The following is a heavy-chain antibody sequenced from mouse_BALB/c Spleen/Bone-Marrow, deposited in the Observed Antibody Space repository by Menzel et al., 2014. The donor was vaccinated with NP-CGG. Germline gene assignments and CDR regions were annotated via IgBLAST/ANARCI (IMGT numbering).Heavy chain of an antibody. Sequence: VKLQESGAELVKPGASVKLSCKASGYTFTSYYMYWVKQRPGQGLEWIGEINPSNGGTNFNEKFKSKATLTVDKSSSTAYMQLSSLKSEDSAVYYCTRGGWLAMDYWGQGTSVTVSS. CDR2: INPSNGGT. D-gene: IGHD2-3*01. CDR3: TRGGWLAMDY. CDR1: GYTFTSYY. J-gene: IGHJ4*01. V-gene: IGHV1S81*02.